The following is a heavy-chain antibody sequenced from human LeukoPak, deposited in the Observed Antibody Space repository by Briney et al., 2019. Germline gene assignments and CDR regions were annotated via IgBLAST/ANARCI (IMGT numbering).Heavy chain of an antibody. D-gene: IGHD3-10*01. CDR3: ARDQYGSGTNLY. CDR2: VYYSGSS. V-gene: IGHV4-31*03. Sequence: SQTLSLTCTVSGGSISSGGYYWRWIRQNPGKGLEWIGYVYYSGSSYYNPSLKSRVTISLDTSKNQFSLKLTSVTAADTAAYYCARDQYGSGTNLYWGQGTLVTVSS. CDR1: GGSISSGGYY. J-gene: IGHJ4*02.